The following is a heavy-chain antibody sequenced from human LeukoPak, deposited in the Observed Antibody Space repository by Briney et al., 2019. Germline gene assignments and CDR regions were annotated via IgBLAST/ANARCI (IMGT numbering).Heavy chain of an antibody. CDR2: IIPIFGTT. D-gene: IGHD5-18*01. Sequence: SVKVSRKASGGTFSSYAISWVRQAPGQGLEWMGGIIPIFGTTNYAQKFPGRVTITADESTSTAYMELSSLRSEDTAVYYCARDLPLYSYGVRDVFDIWGQGTMVTVSS. J-gene: IGHJ3*02. CDR3: ARDLPLYSYGVRDVFDI. V-gene: IGHV1-69*13. CDR1: GGTFSSYA.